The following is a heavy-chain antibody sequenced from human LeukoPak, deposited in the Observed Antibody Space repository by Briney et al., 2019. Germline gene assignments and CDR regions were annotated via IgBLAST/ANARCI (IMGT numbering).Heavy chain of an antibody. CDR2: IYTSGST. V-gene: IGHV4-61*02. Sequence: SETLSLTCTVYGGSISSGSYYWSWIRQPAGKGLEWIGRIYTSGSTNYNPSLKSRVTISVDTSKNQFSLKLSSVTAADTAVYYCAREILVGAQFDYWGQGTLVTVSS. D-gene: IGHD2-8*02. J-gene: IGHJ4*02. CDR3: AREILVGAQFDY. CDR1: GGSISSGSYY.